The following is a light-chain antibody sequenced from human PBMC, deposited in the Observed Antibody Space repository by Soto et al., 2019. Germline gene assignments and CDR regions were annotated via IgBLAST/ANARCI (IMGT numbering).Light chain of an antibody. CDR3: QQYGTSPRT. CDR2: GAS. V-gene: IGKV3-15*01. Sequence: EIVMTQSPATLSVSPGERATLYCRASQSVSSNLAWYQQKPGQATRLLIYGASTRATGIPARLSGSGSGKDFTLSISSLEPEDLAVYYCQQYGTSPRTFGQGTRLEIK. CDR1: QSVSSN. J-gene: IGKJ5*01.